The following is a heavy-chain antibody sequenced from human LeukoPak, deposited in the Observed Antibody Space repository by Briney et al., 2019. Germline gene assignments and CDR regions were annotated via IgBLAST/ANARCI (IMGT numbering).Heavy chain of an antibody. V-gene: IGHV4-59*01. Sequence: SETLSLTCTVAGGSITSDYWSWIRQPPGKVLEWIGDIYYSGRTNYNPSLKSRVTISVDRSKNQFSLKLTSVTAADTAVYYCARHLVVVPAVINYMDVWGKGTTVTAS. D-gene: IGHD2-2*02. CDR2: IYYSGRT. J-gene: IGHJ6*03. CDR3: ARHLVVVPAVINYMDV. CDR1: GGSITSDY.